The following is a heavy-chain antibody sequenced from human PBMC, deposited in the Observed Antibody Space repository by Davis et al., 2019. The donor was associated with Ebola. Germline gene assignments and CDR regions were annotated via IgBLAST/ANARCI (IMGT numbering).Heavy chain of an antibody. V-gene: IGHV1-69*13. D-gene: IGHD3-22*01. Sequence: SVKVSCKASGGTFSSYTISWVRQAPGQGLEWMGRIIPIFGTANYAQKFQGRVTITADESTSTAYMELSSLRSEDTAVYYCARDLDYYDSSGHYYYYGMDVWGKGTTVTVSS. CDR1: GGTFSSYT. J-gene: IGHJ6*04. CDR3: ARDLDYYDSSGHYYYYGMDV. CDR2: IIPIFGTA.